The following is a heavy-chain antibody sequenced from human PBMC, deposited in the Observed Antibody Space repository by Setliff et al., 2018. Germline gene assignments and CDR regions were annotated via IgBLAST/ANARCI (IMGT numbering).Heavy chain of an antibody. CDR3: ARHSNSWPVDY. D-gene: IGHD6-13*01. CDR1: GGSISISSYY. Sequence: PSETLSLTCTVSGGSISISSYYWGWIRQPPGKGLEWVGSTFYSRSTYYNPSLKSRVSISVDTSKNQFSLRLSSVTAADTAVYYCARHSNSWPVDYWGQGTLVTVSS. J-gene: IGHJ4*02. V-gene: IGHV4-39*01. CDR2: TFYSRST.